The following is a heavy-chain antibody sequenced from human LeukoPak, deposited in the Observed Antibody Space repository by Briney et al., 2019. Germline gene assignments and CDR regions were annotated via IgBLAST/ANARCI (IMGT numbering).Heavy chain of an antibody. Sequence: ASVKVSCKASGFTFSDYSIHWVRQAPGQGLEWVGCINPNSGDTNYAQKFQGRVTMTRDTSISTAYMDLSRLRSDDTAVYYCARYNWNAPWFDPWGQGTLVTVSS. CDR1: GFTFSDYS. CDR3: ARYNWNAPWFDP. CDR2: INPNSGDT. V-gene: IGHV1-2*02. D-gene: IGHD1-20*01. J-gene: IGHJ5*02.